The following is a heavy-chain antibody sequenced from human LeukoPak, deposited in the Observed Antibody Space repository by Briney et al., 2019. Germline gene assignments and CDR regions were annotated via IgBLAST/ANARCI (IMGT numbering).Heavy chain of an antibody. CDR2: MNPNSGNT. V-gene: IGHV1-8*02. CDR3: ARDGVLYRTKSLFVVVPAARYGMDV. Sequence: ASVKVSCKASGGTFSSYAISWVRQATGQGLEWMGWMNPNSGNTGYAQKFQGRVTMTRNTSISTAYMELSSLRSEDTAVYYCARDGVLYRTKSLFVVVPAARYGMDVWGQGTTVTVSS. CDR1: GGTFSSYA. D-gene: IGHD2-2*01. J-gene: IGHJ6*02.